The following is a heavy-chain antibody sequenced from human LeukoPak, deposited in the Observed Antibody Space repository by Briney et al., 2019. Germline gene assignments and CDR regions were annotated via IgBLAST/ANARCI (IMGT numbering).Heavy chain of an antibody. CDR2: IYYSGST. CDR3: ARGTYYYDSSGYYYVYYFDY. Sequence: SETLSLTCTVSGGSISTSAFYWSWIRQPPGKGLEWIGYIYYSGSTNYNPSLKSRVTISVDTSKNQFSLKLSSVTAADTAVYYCARGTYYYDSSGYYYVYYFDYWGQGTLVTVSS. V-gene: IGHV4-61*08. J-gene: IGHJ4*02. CDR1: GGSISTSAFY. D-gene: IGHD3-22*01.